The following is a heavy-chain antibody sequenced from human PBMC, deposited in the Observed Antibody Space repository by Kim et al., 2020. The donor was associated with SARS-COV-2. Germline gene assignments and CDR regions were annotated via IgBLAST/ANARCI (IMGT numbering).Heavy chain of an antibody. V-gene: IGHV3-74*01. Sequence: STSYADSVKGRFTISRDYAQNTLFLQMNSLRAEDTAVYYCARGSGSYSYYWGQGTLVTVSS. CDR2: ST. J-gene: IGHJ4*02. CDR3: ARGSGSYSYY. D-gene: IGHD1-26*01.